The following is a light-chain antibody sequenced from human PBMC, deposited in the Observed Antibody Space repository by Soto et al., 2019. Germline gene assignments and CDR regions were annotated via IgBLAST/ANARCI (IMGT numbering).Light chain of an antibody. CDR1: QSIGSW. J-gene: IGKJ1*01. CDR2: KAS. Sequence: DIQMTQSPSTLSASVGDRLTITCRASQSIGSWLAWYQQKPGKAPKLLIYKASSLESGVPSRFSGSGSGTEFTLTISSLQPDDFATYYCQEYNSNWTFGQGTKVDIK. CDR3: QEYNSNWT. V-gene: IGKV1-5*03.